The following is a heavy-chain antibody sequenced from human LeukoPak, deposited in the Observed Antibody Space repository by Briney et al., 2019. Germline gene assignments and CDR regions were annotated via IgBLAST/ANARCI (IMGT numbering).Heavy chain of an antibody. CDR3: ARQIPNTMVRGVIDY. J-gene: IGHJ4*02. D-gene: IGHD3-10*01. CDR2: IYYSGGT. V-gene: IGHV4-39*01. CDR1: GGSISSSSYY. Sequence: SETLSLTCTVSGGSISSSSYYWGWIRQPPGKGLEWIGSIYYSGGTYYNPSLKSRVTISVDTSRNQFSLKLSSVTAADTAVYYCARQIPNTMVRGVIDYWGQGTLVTVSS.